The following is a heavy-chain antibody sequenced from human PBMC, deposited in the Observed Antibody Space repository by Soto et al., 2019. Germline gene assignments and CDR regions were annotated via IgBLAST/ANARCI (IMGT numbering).Heavy chain of an antibody. J-gene: IGHJ4*02. V-gene: IGHV4-61*01. CDR3: ARAPSPHYYNSSGYDY. Sequence: SETLSLTCTVSGGSVSSGSYYWSWIRQPPGKGLEWIGYIYYSGSTNYNPSLKSRVTISEDTSKNQFSLKLSSVTAADTAVYYCARAPSPHYYNSSGYDYWGQGTLVSVSS. CDR2: IYYSGST. D-gene: IGHD3-22*01. CDR1: GGSVSSGSYY.